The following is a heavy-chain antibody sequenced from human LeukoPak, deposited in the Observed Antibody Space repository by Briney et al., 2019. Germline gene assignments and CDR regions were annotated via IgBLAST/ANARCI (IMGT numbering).Heavy chain of an antibody. CDR1: GFTFTDYW. CDR2: IKQDGSEE. CDR3: ATHTGGYNYWWFDI. J-gene: IGHJ5*02. Sequence: SGGSLRLSCGASGFTFTDYWMTWVRQAPEKGLEWVANIKQDGSEEYYVDSVKGRFTISRDNAKNSLFLQMNSLRVDDTAMYFCATHTGGYNYWWFDIWGQGTLVTVSS. D-gene: IGHD5-24*01. V-gene: IGHV3-7*03.